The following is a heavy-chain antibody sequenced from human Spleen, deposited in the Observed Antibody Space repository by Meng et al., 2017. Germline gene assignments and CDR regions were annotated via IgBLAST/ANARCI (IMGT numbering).Heavy chain of an antibody. CDR2: TYYSGSI. CDR1: GVSTSTYY. D-gene: IGHD6-13*01. J-gene: IGHJ4*02. V-gene: IGHV4-59*08. CDR3: TRLLLAAAGAY. Sequence: SETLSPTCTISGVSTSTYYWSWIRQPPGKGLEWIGYTYYSGSINYNQSLKSHVTMSVDPSKNQYSLKLRSVAAADTAVYYCTRLLLAAAGAYWGQGTLVTVSS.